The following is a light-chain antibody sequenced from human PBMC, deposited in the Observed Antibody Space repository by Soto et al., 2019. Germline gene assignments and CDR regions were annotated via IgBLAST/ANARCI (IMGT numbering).Light chain of an antibody. Sequence: DVQMTQYPTSLSPSVRDRFTFSCHPSHIISHCLNWYQQKLEKDPKLLIYAASTLQRGVPPRFSGSGFGRDFTLIISSLQHEDSLTYYCQQPDTCAITFGQGTLLEIK. J-gene: IGKJ5*01. CDR2: AAS. CDR3: QQPDTCAIT. V-gene: IGKV1-39*01. CDR1: HIISHC.